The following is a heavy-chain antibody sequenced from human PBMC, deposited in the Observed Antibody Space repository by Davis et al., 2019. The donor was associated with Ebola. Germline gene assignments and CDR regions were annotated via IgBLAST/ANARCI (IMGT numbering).Heavy chain of an antibody. CDR2: INPSGGST. V-gene: IGHV1-46*03. Sequence: AASVKVSCKASGYTFTSYYMHWVRQAPGQGLEWMGIINPSGGSTTYAQKFQGRVTMTRDTSTSTVYMELSGLRSEDTAVYYCAREDLYSNYILNYFDLWGQGTLVTVSS. J-gene: IGHJ4*02. D-gene: IGHD4-11*01. CDR3: AREDLYSNYILNYFDL. CDR1: GYTFTSYY.